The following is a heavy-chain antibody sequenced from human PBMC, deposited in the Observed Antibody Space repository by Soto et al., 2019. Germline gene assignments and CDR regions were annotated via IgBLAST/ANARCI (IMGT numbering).Heavy chain of an antibody. CDR2: ISPYNDYT. J-gene: IGHJ6*02. V-gene: IGHV1-18*01. D-gene: IGHD3-16*01. CDR3: ARGGYYDNTWGKLSHYGLDV. CDR1: GYTYIRYG. Sequence: ASVKVCCKASGYTYIRYGMTWVRQETGQGLEWMGWISPYNDYTIYAQKLQGRVTMTTDTSTRTVYLDLRSLKSDDTAVYYCARGGYYDNTWGKLSHYGLDVWGQGTSVTSP.